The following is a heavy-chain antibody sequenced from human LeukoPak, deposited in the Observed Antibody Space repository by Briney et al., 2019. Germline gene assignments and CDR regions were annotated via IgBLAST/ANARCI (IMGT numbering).Heavy chain of an antibody. CDR3: ARTFVVVPAASSWFDP. D-gene: IGHD2-2*01. J-gene: IGHJ5*02. CDR2: INHSGST. V-gene: IGHV4-34*01. CDR1: GGSISGYY. Sequence: SETLSLTCTVSGGSISGYYWSWIRQSPGKGLEWIGEINHSGSTNYNPSLKSRVTISVDTSKNQFSLKLSSVTAADTAVYYCARTFVVVPAASSWFDPWGQGTLVTVSS.